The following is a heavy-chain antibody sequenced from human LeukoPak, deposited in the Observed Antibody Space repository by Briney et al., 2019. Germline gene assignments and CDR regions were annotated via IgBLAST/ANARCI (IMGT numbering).Heavy chain of an antibody. V-gene: IGHV1-18*01. CDR2: ISAYNDKT. CDR3: ARGAGGFGGWPRPFDY. Sequence: ASVKVSCKASGYTFTTYDINWVRQAPGQGLEWMGWISAYNDKTNYAQKFQGRVTMTTDTSTSTAYMELRSLRSDDTAVYYCARGAGGFGGWPRPFDYWGQGTLVTVSS. CDR1: GYTFTTYD. J-gene: IGHJ4*02. D-gene: IGHD6-19*01.